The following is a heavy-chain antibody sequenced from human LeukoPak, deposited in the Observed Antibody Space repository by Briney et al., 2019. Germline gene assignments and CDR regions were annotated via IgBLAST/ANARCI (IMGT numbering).Heavy chain of an antibody. Sequence: PGGSLRLSCAASGFTFSSFEMNWVRQAPGKGLEWVSYISRSGRTTYYADSVKGRFTISRDNAKSSLYLQMDSLRAEDTAVYYCATSSLLRLGWFDPWGQGTLVTVSS. CDR2: ISRSGRTT. J-gene: IGHJ5*02. CDR3: ATSSLLRLGWFDP. V-gene: IGHV3-48*03. D-gene: IGHD2-2*01. CDR1: GFTFSSFE.